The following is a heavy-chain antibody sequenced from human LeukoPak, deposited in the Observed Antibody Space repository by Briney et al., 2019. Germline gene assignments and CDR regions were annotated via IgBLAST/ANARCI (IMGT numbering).Heavy chain of an antibody. V-gene: IGHV3-30*18. J-gene: IGHJ4*02. CDR2: ISYDGSNK. Sequence: GRSLRLSCAASGFTFSSYGMHWVRQAPGKGLEWVAVISYDGSNKYYADSVKGRFTISRDNSKNTLYLQMNSLRAEDTAVYYCAKMEYFDYWGQGTLVTVSS. D-gene: IGHD3-3*01. CDR3: AKMEYFDY. CDR1: GFTFSSYG.